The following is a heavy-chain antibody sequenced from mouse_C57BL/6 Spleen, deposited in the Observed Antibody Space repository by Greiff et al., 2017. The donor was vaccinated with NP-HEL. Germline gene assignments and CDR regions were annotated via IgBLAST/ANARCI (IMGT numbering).Heavy chain of an antibody. CDR2: IYPRSGNT. CDR1: GYTFTSYG. V-gene: IGHV1-81*01. J-gene: IGHJ2*01. CDR3: ARDYGSSSYYFDY. Sequence: VQLQQSGAELARPGASVKLSCKASGYTFTSYGISWVKQRTGQGLEWIGEIYPRSGNTYYNEKLKGKATLTADKSSSTAYMELLSLTSEDSAVYFCARDYGSSSYYFDYWGQGTTLTVSS. D-gene: IGHD1-1*01.